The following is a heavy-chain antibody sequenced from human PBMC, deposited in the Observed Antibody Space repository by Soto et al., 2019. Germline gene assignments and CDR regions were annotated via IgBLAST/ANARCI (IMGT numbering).Heavy chain of an antibody. V-gene: IGHV4-31*03. CDR3: ARADSSRGER. Sequence: SETLSITCTVSGGSISSGGYYWSWIRQHPGKGLEWIGYIYYSGSTYYNPSLKSRVTISVDTSKNQFSLKLSSVTAADTAVYYCARADSSRGERWGQGTLVTVYS. CDR1: GGSISSGGYY. J-gene: IGHJ4*02. D-gene: IGHD6-13*01. CDR2: IYYSGST.